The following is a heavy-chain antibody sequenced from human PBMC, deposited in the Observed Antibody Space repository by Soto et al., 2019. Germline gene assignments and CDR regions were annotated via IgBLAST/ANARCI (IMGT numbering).Heavy chain of an antibody. CDR3: ARALTQYCSGGSCYYYGMDV. Sequence: VSLRLSCAASGFTFSSYSMNWVRQAPGKGLEWVSSITSSSTYIYYADSVKGRFTISRDNAKNSLYLQMNSLRAEDTAVYYCARALTQYCSGGSCYYYGMDVCCQGTTVTVS. CDR2: ITSSSTYI. V-gene: IGHV3-21*01. D-gene: IGHD2-15*01. J-gene: IGHJ6*02. CDR1: GFTFSSYS.